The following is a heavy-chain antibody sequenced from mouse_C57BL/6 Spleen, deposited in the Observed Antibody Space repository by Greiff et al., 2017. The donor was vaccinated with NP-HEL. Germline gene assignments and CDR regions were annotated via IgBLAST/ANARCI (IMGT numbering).Heavy chain of an antibody. V-gene: IGHV1-53*01. CDR1: GYTFTSYW. CDR2: INPSNGGT. J-gene: IGHJ3*01. CDR3: ARPLYYDYVWFAY. Sequence: QVQLKQPGTELVKPGASVKLSCKASGYTFTSYWMHWVKQRPGQGLEWIGNINPSNGGTNYNEKFKSKATLTVDKSSSTAYMQLSSLTSEDSAVYYCARPLYYDYVWFAYWGQGTLVTVSA. D-gene: IGHD2-4*01.